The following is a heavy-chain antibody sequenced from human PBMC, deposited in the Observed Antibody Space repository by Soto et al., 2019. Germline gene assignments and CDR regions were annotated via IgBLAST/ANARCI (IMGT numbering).Heavy chain of an antibody. CDR2: IYSGGST. V-gene: IGHV3-53*01. CDR1: GFTVSSNY. Sequence: PGGSLRLSCAASGFTVSSNYMSWVRQAPGKGLEWVSVIYSGGSTYYADSVKGRLTISRDNSKNTLYLQMNSLRAEDTAVYYCARNYDSTAGGAFDIWGQGTMVTVSS. D-gene: IGHD3-22*01. CDR3: ARNYDSTAGGAFDI. J-gene: IGHJ3*02.